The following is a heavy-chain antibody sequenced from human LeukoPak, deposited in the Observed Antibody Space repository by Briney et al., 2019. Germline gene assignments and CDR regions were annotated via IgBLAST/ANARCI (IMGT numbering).Heavy chain of an antibody. Sequence: ASVKVSCKASGYTFTGYYMHWVRQAPGQGLEWMGWINPNSGGTNYAQKFQGRVTMTRDTSISTSYMDLSSLRSDDTALYYCARDASWKPFDYWGQGSLVTVSS. J-gene: IGHJ4*02. V-gene: IGHV1-2*02. CDR1: GYTFTGYY. D-gene: IGHD1-1*01. CDR2: INPNSGGT. CDR3: ARDASWKPFDY.